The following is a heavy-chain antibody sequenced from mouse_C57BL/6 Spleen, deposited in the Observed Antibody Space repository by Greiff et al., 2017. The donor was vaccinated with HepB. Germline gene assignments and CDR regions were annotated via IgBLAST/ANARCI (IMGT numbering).Heavy chain of an antibody. CDR2: ISDGGSYT. CDR1: GFTFSSYA. CDR3: ARDGDGYYDYYAMDY. J-gene: IGHJ4*01. Sequence: VQLKESGGGLVKPGGSLKLSCAASGFTFSSYAMSWVRQTPEKRLEWVATISDGGSYTYYPDNVKGRFTISRDNAKNNLYLQMSHLKSEDTAMYYCARDGDGYYDYYAMDYWGQGTSVTVSS. D-gene: IGHD2-3*01. V-gene: IGHV5-4*01.